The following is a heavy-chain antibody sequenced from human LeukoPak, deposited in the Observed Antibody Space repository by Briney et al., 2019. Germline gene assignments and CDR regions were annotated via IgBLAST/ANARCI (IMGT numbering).Heavy chain of an antibody. J-gene: IGHJ4*02. CDR1: GGSISSSSYY. D-gene: IGHD2-8*01. CDR2: IYYSGST. Sequence: SETLSLTCTVSGGSISSSSYYWGWIRQPPGKGLEWIGSIYYSGSTYYNPSPKSRVTISVDTSKNQFSLKLSSVTAADTAVYYCARVRVLMVYAMDYWGQGTLVTVSS. CDR3: ARVRVLMVYAMDY. V-gene: IGHV4-39*07.